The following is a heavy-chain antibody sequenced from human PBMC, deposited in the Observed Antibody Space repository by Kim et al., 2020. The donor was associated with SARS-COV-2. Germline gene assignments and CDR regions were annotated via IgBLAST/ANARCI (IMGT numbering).Heavy chain of an antibody. J-gene: IGHJ6*02. Sequence: SETLSLTCTVSGGSISSYYWSWIRQPPGKGLEWIGYIYYSGSTNYNPSLKSRVTISVDTSKNQFSLKLSSVTAADTAVYYCARDGGDYYYYSYGMDVWGQGTTDTVSS. CDR2: IYYSGST. CDR1: GGSISSYY. V-gene: IGHV4-59*13. D-gene: IGHD4-17*01. CDR3: ARDGGDYYYYSYGMDV.